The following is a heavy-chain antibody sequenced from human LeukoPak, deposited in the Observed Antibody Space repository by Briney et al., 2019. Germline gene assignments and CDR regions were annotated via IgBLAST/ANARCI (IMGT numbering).Heavy chain of an antibody. J-gene: IGHJ5*02. D-gene: IGHD1-7*01. CDR2: ISYRGSS. CDR1: GGSISSSTYY. Sequence: SSETLSLTCTVSGGSISSSTYYWGWIRQPPGKGLERIGSISYRGSSYYNPSLKSRVTMSVDTSKNQFSLKLSSVTAADTAVYYCAQTNWNYGADWLDPWGQGTLVTVSS. CDR3: AQTNWNYGADWLDP. V-gene: IGHV4-39*07.